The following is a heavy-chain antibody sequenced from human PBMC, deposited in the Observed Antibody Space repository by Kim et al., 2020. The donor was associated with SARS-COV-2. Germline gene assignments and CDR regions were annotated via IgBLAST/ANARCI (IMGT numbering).Heavy chain of an antibody. CDR1: GYSFTSYW. V-gene: IGHV5-51*01. CDR3: ARRIAAAHYYYYYGMDV. CDR2: IYPGDSDT. Sequence: GESLKISCKGSGYSFTSYWIGWVRQMPGKGLEWMGIIYPGDSDTRYSPSFQGQVTISADKSISTAYLQWSSLKASDTAMYYCARRIAAAHYYYYYGMDVWGQGTTVTVSS. J-gene: IGHJ6*02. D-gene: IGHD6-13*01.